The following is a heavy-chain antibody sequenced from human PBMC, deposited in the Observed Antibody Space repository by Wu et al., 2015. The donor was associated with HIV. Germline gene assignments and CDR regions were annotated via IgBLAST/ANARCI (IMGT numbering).Heavy chain of an antibody. CDR3: ARDGNRGIISWWWVIATTYFDY. J-gene: IGHJ4*02. V-gene: IGHV1-69*12. CDR1: GGTFSSYA. CDR2: IIPIFGTA. Sequence: QVQLVQSGAEVKKPGSSVKVSCKASGGTFSSYAISWVRQAPGQGLEWMGGIIPIFGTANYAQKFQGRVTITADESTSTAYMELSSLRSEDTAVYYCARDGNRGIISWWWVIATTYFDYVGTREPLVHRLL. D-gene: IGHD2-21*01.